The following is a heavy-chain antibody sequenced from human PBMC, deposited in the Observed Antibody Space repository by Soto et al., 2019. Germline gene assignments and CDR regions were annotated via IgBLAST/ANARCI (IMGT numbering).Heavy chain of an antibody. CDR3: AKWSYLDY. Sequence: DVRLAESGGGLVQPGGSLRLSCTTSGFSFANFAMTWVRQAPGKGLEWVATISGSDGKTYYADSVKGRFSISRDTSRNTLYLQMNSLRADDTAIYYCAKWSYLDYWGQGTRVTVSS. D-gene: IGHD3-3*01. CDR2: ISGSDGKT. J-gene: IGHJ4*02. CDR1: GFSFANFA. V-gene: IGHV3-23*04.